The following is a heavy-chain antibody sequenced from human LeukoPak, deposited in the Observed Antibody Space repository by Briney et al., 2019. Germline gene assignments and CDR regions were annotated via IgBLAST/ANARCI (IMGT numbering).Heavy chain of an antibody. J-gene: IGHJ5*02. V-gene: IGHV4-31*03. Sequence: SETLSLTCTVSGGSISSGGYYWSWIRQHPGKGLEWIGYIYYSGSTYYNPSLKSRVTISVDTSKNQFSLKLSSVTAADTAVYYCARGLLWSTDRWGQGTLVTVSS. D-gene: IGHD2-15*01. CDR1: GGSISSGGYY. CDR3: ARGLLWSTDR. CDR2: IYYSGST.